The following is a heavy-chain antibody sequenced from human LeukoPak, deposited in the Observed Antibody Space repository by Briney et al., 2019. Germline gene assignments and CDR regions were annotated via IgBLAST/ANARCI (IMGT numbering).Heavy chain of an antibody. Sequence: GGSLRLSCAASGFTFSSYAMSWVRQAPGKGLEWVSAISGSGGSTYYADSVKGRFTFSGDKAKNSVYLQMNSLRVEDTAVYYCARDTKYAFDNWGQGTLVTVSS. V-gene: IGHV3-23*01. CDR3: ARDTKYAFDN. CDR2: ISGSGGST. J-gene: IGHJ4*02. CDR1: GFTFSSYA. D-gene: IGHD2-2*01.